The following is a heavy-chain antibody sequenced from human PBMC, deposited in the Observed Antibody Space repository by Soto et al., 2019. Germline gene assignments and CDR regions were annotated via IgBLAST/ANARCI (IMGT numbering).Heavy chain of an antibody. J-gene: IGHJ4*02. CDR2: IYYSGST. CDR1: GGSFGIGSYY. Sequence: TSETLSLTCTVSGGSFGIGSYYWIWIRQPPGKGLEWIGYIYYSGSTKYNPSLESRVSISADMSKNQFSLKLDSVTAADTAVYYCATDSDTLTTGLWGQGVLVTVSS. D-gene: IGHD4-17*01. V-gene: IGHV4-61*01. CDR3: ATDSDTLTTGL.